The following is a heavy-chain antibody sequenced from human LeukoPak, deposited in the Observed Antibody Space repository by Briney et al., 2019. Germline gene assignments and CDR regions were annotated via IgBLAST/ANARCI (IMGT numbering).Heavy chain of an antibody. Sequence: GESRQISLKGSGYRFTSYWIGWVRTMPGKGVEWMGIIYPGDSDTRYSPSFQGQVTISADKSISTAYLQWSSLKASDTAMYYCARHVVIGSSPTFDYWGQGTLVTVSS. D-gene: IGHD3-22*01. CDR2: IYPGDSDT. V-gene: IGHV5-51*01. CDR1: GYRFTSYW. CDR3: ARHVVIGSSPTFDY. J-gene: IGHJ4*02.